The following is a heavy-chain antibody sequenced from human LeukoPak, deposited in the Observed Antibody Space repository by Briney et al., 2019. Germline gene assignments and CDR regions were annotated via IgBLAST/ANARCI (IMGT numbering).Heavy chain of an antibody. V-gene: IGHV4-34*12. CDR2: IIHRGRS. CDR3: ARGSVLMGYASFDY. Sequence: SETLSLTCTVYGGSFSGYYWTWIRQSPGRGLEWIGEIIHRGRSNYNPSLKSRITLSVDASRNQFSLNLNSVTAADTALYYCARGSVLMGYASFDYWGQGTLVTVSS. CDR1: GGSFSGYY. J-gene: IGHJ4*02. D-gene: IGHD2-8*01.